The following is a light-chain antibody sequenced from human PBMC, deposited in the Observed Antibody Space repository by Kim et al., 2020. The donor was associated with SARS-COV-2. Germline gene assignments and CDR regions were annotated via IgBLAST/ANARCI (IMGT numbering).Light chain of an antibody. CDR1: QSISSS. V-gene: IGKV3-15*01. Sequence: EIVMTQSPATLSLSPGERATLSCRASQSISSSLAWYQQKPGQAPRVLIYGASARATGIPARFSGSGFGTEFTLTISNLQSEDFAVYYCQHYAYWRAFGQGTRLEIK. CDR2: GAS. CDR3: QHYAYWRA. J-gene: IGKJ5*01.